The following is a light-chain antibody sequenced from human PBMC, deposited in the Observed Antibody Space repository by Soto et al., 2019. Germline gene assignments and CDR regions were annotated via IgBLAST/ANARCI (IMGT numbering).Light chain of an antibody. CDR3: QQYDNLPLT. J-gene: IGKJ4*01. CDR1: QDISNY. V-gene: IGKV1-33*01. CDR2: DAS. Sequence: DIQMTQSPSPLSASVGDRVTITCQASQDISNYLNWYQQKPGKAPKLLIYDASNLETGVPSRFIGSGSGIDFTFTISSLQTEDIATYYCQQYDNLPLTFGGGTKVEIK.